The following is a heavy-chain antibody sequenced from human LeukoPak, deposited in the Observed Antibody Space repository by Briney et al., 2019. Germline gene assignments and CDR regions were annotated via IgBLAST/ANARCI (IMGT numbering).Heavy chain of an antibody. CDR2: INHSGST. CDR1: GGSFSGYY. Sequence: SETLSLTCAVYGGSFSGYYWSWIRQPPGKGLEWIGEINHSGSTNYNPALKSRVNISVDTSKSQFSLKLNSMTAADTAVYYCARGAQTYYDKAPVDYWGQGTLVTVSS. V-gene: IGHV4-34*01. CDR3: ARGAQTYYDKAPVDY. D-gene: IGHD3-22*01. J-gene: IGHJ4*02.